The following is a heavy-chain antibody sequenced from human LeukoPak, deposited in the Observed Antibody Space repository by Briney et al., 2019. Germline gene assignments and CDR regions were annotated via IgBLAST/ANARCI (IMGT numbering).Heavy chain of an antibody. CDR1: GFTFSSYA. CDR2: ISGSGGST. D-gene: IGHD4-17*01. J-gene: IGHJ4*02. CDR3: GKDFSPVGYGDYDGDY. Sequence: GGSLRLSCAASGFTFSSYAMSWVRQAPGKGLEWVSAISGSGGSTYYADSVKGRFTISRDNSKNTLYMQMNSLRAEDTAVFYGGKDFSPVGYGDYDGDYWGQATLVTVSS. V-gene: IGHV3-23*01.